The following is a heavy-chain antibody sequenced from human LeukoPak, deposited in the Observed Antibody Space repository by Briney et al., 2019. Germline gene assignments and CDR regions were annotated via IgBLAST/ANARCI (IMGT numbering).Heavy chain of an antibody. CDR1: RFTFSNYA. D-gene: IGHD3-3*01. V-gene: IGHV3-23*01. Sequence: GGSLRLSCAAPRFTFSNYALTWVRQAPGKGLEWVSGISGSGGSTYYADSVKGRFTISRDNSKSTLYLQMNSLRAEDTAVYYCAKGWLLSYFDYWGQGTLVTVSS. CDR2: ISGSGGST. CDR3: AKGWLLSYFDY. J-gene: IGHJ4*02.